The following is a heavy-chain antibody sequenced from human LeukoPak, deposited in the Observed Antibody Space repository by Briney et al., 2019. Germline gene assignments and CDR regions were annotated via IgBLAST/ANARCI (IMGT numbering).Heavy chain of an antibody. J-gene: IGHJ3*02. CDR1: GYTVSSYY. D-gene: IGHD3-22*01. V-gene: IGHV3-53*01. CDR3: AREANYYDRSEGAFDI. Sequence: GGSLRLSCTASGYTVSSYYMSWVRQAPGKGLEWVSVIYSGGSTYYGDSVKGRFTISRDNAKNPLYLQMNSLRAEDTAVYYCAREANYYDRSEGAFDIWGQGTMVTVSS. CDR2: IYSGGST.